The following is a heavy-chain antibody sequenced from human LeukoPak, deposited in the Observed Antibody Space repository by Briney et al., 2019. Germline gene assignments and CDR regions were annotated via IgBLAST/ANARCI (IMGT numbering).Heavy chain of an antibody. CDR1: EFTFSSYW. Sequence: GRSLRLSCVASEFTFSSYWMTWVRQAPGKGLEWVANIKPDGSDEYYVDSVKGRFAISRDNAKNSLYLQMNSLRAEDTAVYYCARDPYSNFFGAFDIWGQGTMVTVSS. D-gene: IGHD6-13*01. CDR3: ARDPYSNFFGAFDI. CDR2: IKPDGSDE. V-gene: IGHV3-7*04. J-gene: IGHJ3*02.